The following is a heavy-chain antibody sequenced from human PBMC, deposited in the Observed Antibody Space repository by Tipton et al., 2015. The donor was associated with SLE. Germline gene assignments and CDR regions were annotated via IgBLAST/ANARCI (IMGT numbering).Heavy chain of an antibody. V-gene: IGHV4-59*01. D-gene: IGHD1-26*01. Sequence: LRLSCTVSGGSISSYFWSWIRQAPGKGLEWIGYISQSGSTKYNASLKSRVTISADTSKNHFSLRLTSVTAADTAVYYCARGPVGAIPFDYWGQGALTTVSS. J-gene: IGHJ4*02. CDR2: ISQSGST. CDR3: ARGPVGAIPFDY. CDR1: GGSISSYF.